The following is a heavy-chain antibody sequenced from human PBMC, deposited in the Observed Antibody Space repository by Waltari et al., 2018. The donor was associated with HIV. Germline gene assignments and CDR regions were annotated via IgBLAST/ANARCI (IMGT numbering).Heavy chain of an antibody. CDR3: ARGDSNGYYFDY. CDR1: GDSMSGYY. Sequence: QVQLQESGPGLVKPSETLSLTCTVSGDSMSGYYWSWIRQPPGKGLEWIGYRYFGGSSNYNPSLRSRVTISLDTSSNQFSLTVNSVSAADTAIYYCARGDSNGYYFDYWGQGTLVTVSS. CDR2: RYFGGSS. J-gene: IGHJ4*02. D-gene: IGHD3-22*01. V-gene: IGHV4-59*01.